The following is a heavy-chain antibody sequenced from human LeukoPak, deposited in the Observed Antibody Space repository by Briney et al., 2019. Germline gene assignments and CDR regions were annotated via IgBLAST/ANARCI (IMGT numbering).Heavy chain of an antibody. Sequence: VASVKVSCTASGYTFTSYYMHWVRQAPGQGLEWMGIINPSGGRTTYAQKFQGRVTMTRDMSTSTVYMELSSLRSEDTAVYYCARDRSVVGATPLYFDYWGQGTLVTVSS. D-gene: IGHD1-26*01. V-gene: IGHV1-46*01. CDR1: GYTFTSYY. CDR3: ARDRSVVGATPLYFDY. CDR2: INPSGGRT. J-gene: IGHJ4*02.